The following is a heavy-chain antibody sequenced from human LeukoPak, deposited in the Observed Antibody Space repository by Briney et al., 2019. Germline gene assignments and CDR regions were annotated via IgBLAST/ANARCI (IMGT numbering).Heavy chain of an antibody. CDR2: ISHSGST. CDR3: AVGDAFDI. D-gene: IGHD1-26*01. CDR1: GGSISGYY. Sequence: SETLSLTCSVSGGSISGYYWSWIRQPPGKGLEWIGEISHSGSTNYNPSLKSRVTISVDTSKNQFSLKLSSVTAADTAVYYCAVGDAFDIWGQGTMVTVSS. J-gene: IGHJ3*02. V-gene: IGHV4-34*01.